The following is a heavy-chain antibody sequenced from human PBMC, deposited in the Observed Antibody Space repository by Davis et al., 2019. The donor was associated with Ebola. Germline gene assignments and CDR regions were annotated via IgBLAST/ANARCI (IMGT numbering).Heavy chain of an antibody. CDR2: ISGSGGRT. CDR3: ARHTSLGY. CDR1: GFTFSSYG. J-gene: IGHJ4*02. D-gene: IGHD3-16*01. Sequence: GESLKISCAASGFTFSSYGMSWVRQAPGKGLEWVSGISGSGGRTYYADSVKGRFTISRDNSKNTLYLQMNSLRAEDTAVYYCARHTSLGYWGQGTLVTVSS. V-gene: IGHV3-23*01.